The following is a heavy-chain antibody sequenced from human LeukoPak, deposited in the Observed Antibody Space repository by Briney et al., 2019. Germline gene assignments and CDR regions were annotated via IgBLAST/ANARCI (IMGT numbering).Heavy chain of an antibody. CDR2: ITGSGDAT. V-gene: IGHV3-23*01. CDR3: AKAAVIIGLAAFDT. J-gene: IGHJ3*02. Sequence: PGGSLRLSCAASGFTFSSYWMHWVRQAPGKGLEWVSAITGSGDATSYADSVRGRFTISRDNSKNTLYLQMNSLRAEDTAVYSCAKAAVIIGLAAFDTWGQGTMVTVSS. D-gene: IGHD2-21*01. CDR1: GFTFSSYW.